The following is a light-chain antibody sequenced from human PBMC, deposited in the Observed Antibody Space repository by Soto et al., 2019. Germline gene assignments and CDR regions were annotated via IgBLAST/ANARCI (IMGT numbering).Light chain of an antibody. CDR3: CSYAGSSTAVV. CDR2: EGS. Sequence: QSVLTQPASVSGSPGQSITISCTGTSSDGGSYNLVSWYQQHPGKAPKLMIYEGSKRPSGVSNRFSGSNSGNTASLTISGLQAEDEADYYCCSYAGSSTAVVFGGGTQLTVL. V-gene: IGLV2-23*01. J-gene: IGLJ2*01. CDR1: SSDGGSYNL.